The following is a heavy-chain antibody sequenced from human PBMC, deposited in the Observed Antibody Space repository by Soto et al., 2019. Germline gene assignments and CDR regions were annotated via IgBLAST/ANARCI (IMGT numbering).Heavy chain of an antibody. CDR1: GFTFSSYG. V-gene: IGHV3-30*18. Sequence: GGSLRLSCAASGFTFSSYGMHWVRQAPGKGLEWVAVISYDGSNKYYADSVKGRFTISRDSSKNTLYLQMNSLRAEDTAVYYCAKDTQSRMYGMDVWGQGTTVTVSS. CDR2: ISYDGSNK. J-gene: IGHJ6*02. CDR3: AKDTQSRMYGMDV. D-gene: IGHD2-2*01.